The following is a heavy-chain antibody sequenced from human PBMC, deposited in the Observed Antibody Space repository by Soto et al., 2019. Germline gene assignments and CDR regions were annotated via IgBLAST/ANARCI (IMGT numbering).Heavy chain of an antibody. CDR2: INPATGAA. J-gene: IGHJ3*02. CDR1: GYPVTAYY. D-gene: IGHD3-3*01. Sequence: QLHLVQSGAVVKKPGASVTVSCSASGYPVTAYYMHWVRQAPGRGLEWMGGINPATGAAKYTQTFQGRVTMTRGPSTSKVFMELGGLTSEDPAVFYWARGGGVGVAGSAAFDMWGQGTLVTVSS. CDR3: ARGGGVGVAGSAAFDM. V-gene: IGHV1-2*02.